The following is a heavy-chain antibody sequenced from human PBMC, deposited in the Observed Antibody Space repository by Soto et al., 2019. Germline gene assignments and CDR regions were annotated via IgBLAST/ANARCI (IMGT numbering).Heavy chain of an antibody. J-gene: IGHJ6*02. D-gene: IGHD3-10*01. V-gene: IGHV1-18*04. CDR2: ISAYNGNT. Sequence: QVQLVQSGAEVKKPGASVKVSCKASGYTFTSYGISWVRQAPGQGLEWMGWISAYNGNTNYAQKLQGRVTMTTDTSTSTAVMELRSLRSDDTVVYYCARQRVGLLWFGESPPNSYYGMDVRAQGTTVTVSS. CDR3: ARQRVGLLWFGESPPNSYYGMDV. CDR1: GYTFTSYG.